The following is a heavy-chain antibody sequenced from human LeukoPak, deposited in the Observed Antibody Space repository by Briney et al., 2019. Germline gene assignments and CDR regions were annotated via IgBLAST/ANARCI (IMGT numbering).Heavy chain of an antibody. CDR3: ALTGTLNYYYYYMDV. J-gene: IGHJ6*03. CDR2: INPNSGGT. D-gene: IGHD1-20*01. V-gene: IGHV1-2*02. Sequence: ASVKVSCKASGYTFTGYYMHWVRQAPGQGLEWMGWINPNSGGTNYAQKLQGRVTMTTDTSTSTAYMELRSLRSDDTAVYYCALTGTLNYYYYYMDVWGKGTTVTVSS. CDR1: GYTFTGYY.